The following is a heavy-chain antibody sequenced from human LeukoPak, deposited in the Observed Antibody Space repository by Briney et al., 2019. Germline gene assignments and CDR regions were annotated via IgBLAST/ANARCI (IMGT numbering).Heavy chain of an antibody. CDR2: ISGSGGST. J-gene: IGHJ4*02. D-gene: IGHD3-22*01. V-gene: IGHV3-23*01. Sequence: GGSLRLSCAASGFTFSSYGMSWVRQAPGKGLEWVSAISGSGGSTYYADSVKGRFTSSRDNSKNTLYLQMNSLRAEDTAVYYCAKDKGYYDSSGSLPYWGQGTLVTVSS. CDR3: AKDKGYYDSSGSLPY. CDR1: GFTFSSYG.